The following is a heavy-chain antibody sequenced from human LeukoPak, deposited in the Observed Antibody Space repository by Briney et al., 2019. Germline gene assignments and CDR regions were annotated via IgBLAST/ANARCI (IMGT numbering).Heavy chain of an antibody. CDR1: GFTFSSYS. Sequence: PGGSLRLSCAASGFTFSSYSMNWVRQAPGKGLEWVSSITSSSSGYIHYTDSVKGRFTISRDNAKNSLYLQMNSLRAEDTAVYYCARDGVAGTPGAFDIWGQGTMVTVSS. V-gene: IGHV3-21*01. J-gene: IGHJ3*02. CDR2: ITSSSSGYI. D-gene: IGHD6-19*01. CDR3: ARDGVAGTPGAFDI.